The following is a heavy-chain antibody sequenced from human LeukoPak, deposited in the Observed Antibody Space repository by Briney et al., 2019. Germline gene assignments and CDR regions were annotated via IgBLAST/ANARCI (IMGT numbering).Heavy chain of an antibody. Sequence: SVKVSCKASGGTFSSYTISWVRQAPGQGPEWMGRIIPILGIANYAQKFQGRVTITADKSTSTAYMELSSLRSEDTAVYYCEASDTAMVIPHYYSYDGMDVWGQATTVTVSS. D-gene: IGHD5-18*01. CDR3: EASDTAMVIPHYYSYDGMDV. V-gene: IGHV1-69*02. CDR2: IIPILGIA. J-gene: IGHJ6*02. CDR1: GGTFSSYT.